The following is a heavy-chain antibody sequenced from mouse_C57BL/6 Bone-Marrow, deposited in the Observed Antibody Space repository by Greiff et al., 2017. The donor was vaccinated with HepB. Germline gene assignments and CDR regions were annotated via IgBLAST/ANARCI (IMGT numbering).Heavy chain of an antibody. CDR3: GRGDY. Sequence: EVKLMESGGGLVQPGGSRKLSCAASGFTFSHFGMHWVRQAPEKGLEWVAFISNGGNTLYYADTLKGRFTISRDNPRNTLCLQMTSLRSEDTAIYYCGRGDYWGQGTTLTVSS. CDR2: ISNGGNTL. CDR1: GFTFSHFG. V-gene: IGHV5-17*02. J-gene: IGHJ2*01.